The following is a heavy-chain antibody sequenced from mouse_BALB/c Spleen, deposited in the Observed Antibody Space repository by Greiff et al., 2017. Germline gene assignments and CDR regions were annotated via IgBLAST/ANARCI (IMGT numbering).Heavy chain of an antibody. CDR1: GYTFTDYN. D-gene: IGHD2-1*01. J-gene: IGHJ3*01. Sequence: EVQLQQSGPELVKPGASVKISCKASGYTFTDYNMHWVKQSHGKSLEWIGYIYPYNGGTGYNQKFKSKATLTVDNSSSTAYMELRSLTSEDSAVYCGARRGGNYAWFAYWGQGTLVTVSA. CDR2: IYPYNGGT. CDR3: ARRGGNYAWFAY. V-gene: IGHV1S29*02.